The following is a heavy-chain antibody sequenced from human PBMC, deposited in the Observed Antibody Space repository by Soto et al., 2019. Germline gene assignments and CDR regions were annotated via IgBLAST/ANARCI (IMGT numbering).Heavy chain of an antibody. D-gene: IGHD3-10*01. CDR2: IYPGDSDT. J-gene: IGHJ5*02. V-gene: IGHV5-51*03. CDR3: ARLEYYYGSGSYYNWFDP. CDR1: GYSFTSYW. Sequence: EVQLVQSGAEVKKPGESLKISCKGSGYSFTSYWIGWVRQMPGKGLEWMGIIYPGDSDTRYSPSFQGQVTISADKSISTAYLQWSSLKASDTAMYYCARLEYYYGSGSYYNWFDPWGQGTLVTVSS.